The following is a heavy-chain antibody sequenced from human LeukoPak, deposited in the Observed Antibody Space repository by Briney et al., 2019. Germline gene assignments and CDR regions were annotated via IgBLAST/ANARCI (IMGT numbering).Heavy chain of an antibody. V-gene: IGHV3-74*01. CDR3: ANRYLDY. CDR2: INGDGTNT. CDR1: GFTFSSFW. Sequence: GGSLRLSCAASGFTFSSFWIHWVRQAPGNGLVWVSNINGDGTNTNYADSVRGRFTVSRDNAKNTLSLQMNSLRAEDTAVYYCANRYLDYWGQGTLVTVSP. J-gene: IGHJ4*02.